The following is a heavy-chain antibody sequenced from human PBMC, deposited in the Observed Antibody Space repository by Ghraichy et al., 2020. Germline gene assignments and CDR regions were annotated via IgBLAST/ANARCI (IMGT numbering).Heavy chain of an antibody. CDR1: GFIFSSYW. V-gene: IGHV3-7*01. J-gene: IGHJ4*02. CDR3: ARDLGSGWYFDY. D-gene: IGHD6-19*01. Sequence: GESLNISCAASGFIFSSYWMSWVRQAPGKGLEWVANIKKDGSEKYYVDSVKGRFTISRDNAKNSLYLQMSSLRAEDTAVYYCARDLGSGWYFDYWGQGTLVTVSS. CDR2: IKKDGSEK.